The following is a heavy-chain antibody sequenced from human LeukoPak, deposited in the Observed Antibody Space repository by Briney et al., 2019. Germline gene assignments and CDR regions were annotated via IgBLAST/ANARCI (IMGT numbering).Heavy chain of an antibody. CDR2: INPNTGGT. CDR1: GYSFTGYY. Sequence: ASVKVSCKASGYSFTGYYIHWVRQAPGQGLEWMGWINPNTGGTNFAQKFQGRVTMTRDTSITTTHMELSSLRSDDTAVYYCATVDQWLAYDYWGQGTLVTVS. CDR3: ATVDQWLAYDY. D-gene: IGHD6-19*01. V-gene: IGHV1-2*02. J-gene: IGHJ4*02.